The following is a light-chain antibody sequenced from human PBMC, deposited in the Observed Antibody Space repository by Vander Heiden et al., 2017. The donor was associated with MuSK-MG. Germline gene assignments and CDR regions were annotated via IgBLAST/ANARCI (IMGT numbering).Light chain of an antibody. CDR3: QQDSSYPKT. CDR1: QNIDNW. J-gene: IGKJ1*01. Sequence: DIQMTQSPSTLSASVGDRVTITCRASQNIDNWLAWYQQRPGKAPKLLIYKVSTLQSGVPSRFSGSQSGAEFTLTISSLQPDDFSTYYCQQDSSYPKTFGQGTKVEVK. V-gene: IGKV1-5*03. CDR2: KVS.